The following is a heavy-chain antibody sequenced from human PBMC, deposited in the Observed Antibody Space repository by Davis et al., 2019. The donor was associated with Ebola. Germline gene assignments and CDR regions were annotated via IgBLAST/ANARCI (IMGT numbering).Heavy chain of an antibody. D-gene: IGHD3-3*01. V-gene: IGHV3-64D*06. CDR3: VKTQFLEWSYGMDV. CDR2: ISSNGGTT. J-gene: IGHJ6*02. CDR1: GFTFSSYA. Sequence: GGSLRLSCAASGFTFSSYAMHWVRQAPGKGLEYVSAISSNGGTTYYADSVKGRFTISRDNSKNTLYLQMSSLRAGDTAVYYCVKTQFLEWSYGMDVWGQGTTVTVSS.